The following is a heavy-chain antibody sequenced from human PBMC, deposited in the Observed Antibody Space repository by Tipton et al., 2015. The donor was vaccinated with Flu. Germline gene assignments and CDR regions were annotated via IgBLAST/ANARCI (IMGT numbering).Heavy chain of an antibody. Sequence: QLVQSGGGVVQPGRSLRLSCAASGFTFSSYAMHWVRQAPGKGLEWVAVISYDGSNKYYADSVKGRFTISRDNSKNTLYLQMNNLRAEDTAVYYCARGGGYDSSGYPSYYYGMDVWGQGTTVTVSS. CDR2: ISYDGSNK. D-gene: IGHD3-22*01. J-gene: IGHJ6*02. CDR3: ARGGGYDSSGYPSYYYGMDV. CDR1: GFTFSSYA. V-gene: IGHV3-30-3*01.